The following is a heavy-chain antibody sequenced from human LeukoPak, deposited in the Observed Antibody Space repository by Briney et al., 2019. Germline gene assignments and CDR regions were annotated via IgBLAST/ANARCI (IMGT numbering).Heavy chain of an antibody. CDR3: ASLLREMATIIDA. J-gene: IGHJ5*02. V-gene: IGHV1-2*02. CDR2: INPNSGGT. Sequence: SVNVSCKASGYTFTVDYIHWVRQAPGQGLEWMGGINPNSGGTNYAQKFQGRVTMTRATSISTAYMELSRLRSDDTAVYYCASLLREMATIIDAWGQGTLVTVSS. CDR1: GYTFTVDY. D-gene: IGHD5-24*01.